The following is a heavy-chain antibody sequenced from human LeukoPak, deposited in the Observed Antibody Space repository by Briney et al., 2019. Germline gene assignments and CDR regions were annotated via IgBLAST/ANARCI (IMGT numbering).Heavy chain of an antibody. CDR3: ARGPKWELELYAFDI. D-gene: IGHD1-26*01. J-gene: IGHJ3*02. V-gene: IGHV1-8*03. CDR2: MNPNSGNT. CDR1: GYTFTSYD. Sequence: GASVKVSCKASGYTFTSYDINWVRQATGQGREGMGWMNPNSGNTGYAQKFQGRVTITRNTSISTAYMELSSLRSEDTAVYYCARGPKWELELYAFDIWGQGTMVTVSS.